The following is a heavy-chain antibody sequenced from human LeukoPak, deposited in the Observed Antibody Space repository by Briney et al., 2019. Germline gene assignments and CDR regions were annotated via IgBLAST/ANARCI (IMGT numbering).Heavy chain of an antibody. V-gene: IGHV1-24*01. CDR2: FDPEDGET. CDR3: ATTYYDILTGYYTTHGMDV. J-gene: IGHJ6*02. Sequence: ASVKVSCKVSGYTLTELSMHWVRQAPGKGLEWMGGFDPEDGETIYAQKFQGRVTMTEDTSTDTAYMELSSLRSEDTAVYYCATTYYDILTGYYTTHGMDVWGQGTTVTVSS. CDR1: GYTLTELS. D-gene: IGHD3-9*01.